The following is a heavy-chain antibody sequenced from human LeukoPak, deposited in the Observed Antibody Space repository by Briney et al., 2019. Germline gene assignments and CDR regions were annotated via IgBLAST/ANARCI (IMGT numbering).Heavy chain of an antibody. D-gene: IGHD5-18*01. CDR1: GGSLSSYY. Sequence: SETLSLTCTVSGGSLSSYYWSWIRQPPGKGLEWIGYIYYSGSTNYNPSLKSRVTISVDTSKNQFSLKLSSVTAADTAVYYCARASGDTAMVTSPDYFDYWGQGTLVTVSS. V-gene: IGHV4-59*01. CDR2: IYYSGST. CDR3: ARASGDTAMVTSPDYFDY. J-gene: IGHJ4*02.